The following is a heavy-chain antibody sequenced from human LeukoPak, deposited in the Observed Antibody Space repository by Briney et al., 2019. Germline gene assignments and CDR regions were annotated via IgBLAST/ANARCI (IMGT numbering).Heavy chain of an antibody. J-gene: IGHJ6*02. V-gene: IGHV4-34*01. CDR3: ARGWSPAHYGMDV. D-gene: IGHD3-3*01. CDR2: INHSGST. CDR1: GGSSSGYY. Sequence: SETLSLTCAVYGGSSSGYYWSWIRQPPGKGLEWIGEINHSGSTNYNPSLKSRVTISVDTSKNQFSLKLSSVTAADTAVYYCARGWSPAHYGMDVWGQGTTVTVSS.